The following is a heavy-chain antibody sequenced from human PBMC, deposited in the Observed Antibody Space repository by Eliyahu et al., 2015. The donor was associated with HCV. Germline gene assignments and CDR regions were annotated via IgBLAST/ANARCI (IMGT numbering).Heavy chain of an antibody. CDR2: IYYSGSP. V-gene: IGHV4-59*01. CDR3: ASGGGGTAVAGTGGWFDP. Sequence: QVQLQESGPGLVKPSETLSLTCSVSGGSISSYYWSWIRQPPGKGLEWIGYIYYSGSPNYNPSLKSRVTMSVDTSKNQFSLKLSSVTAADTAVYYCASGGGGTAVAGTGGWFDPWGQGTLVTVSS. CDR1: GGSISSYY. J-gene: IGHJ5*02. D-gene: IGHD6-19*01.